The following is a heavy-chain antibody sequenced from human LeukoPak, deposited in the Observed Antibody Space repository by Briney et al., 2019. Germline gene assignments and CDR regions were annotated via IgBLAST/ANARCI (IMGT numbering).Heavy chain of an antibody. D-gene: IGHD1-26*01. V-gene: IGHV4-39*01. Sequence: SETLSLTCTVSGGSISSSSYYWGWIRQPPGKGLEWIGSIYYSGSTYYNPSLKSRVTISVDTSKNQFSLKLSSVTAADTAVYYCARRNRIYSGSYWGQGTLVTVSS. CDR1: GGSISSSSYY. CDR2: IYYSGST. J-gene: IGHJ4*02. CDR3: ARRNRIYSGSY.